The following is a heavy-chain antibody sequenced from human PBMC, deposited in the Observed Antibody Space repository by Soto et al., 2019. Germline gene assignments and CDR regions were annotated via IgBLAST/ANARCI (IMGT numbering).Heavy chain of an antibody. CDR1: SGSIYSSDW. CDR2: IYHSGST. Sequence: SETLSLTCDVSSGSIYSSDWWSWVRQPPGKGLEWIGEIYHSGSTNYNPYLESRVTISVDKSNNQFSLKLTSVTAADTAMYYCARDRKSGSRSYFDYWGQGTLVTVSS. J-gene: IGHJ4*02. V-gene: IGHV4-4*02. D-gene: IGHD6-13*01. CDR3: ARDRKSGSRSYFDY.